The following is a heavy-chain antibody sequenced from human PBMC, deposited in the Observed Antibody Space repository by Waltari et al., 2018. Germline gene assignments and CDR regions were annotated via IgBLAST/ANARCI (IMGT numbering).Heavy chain of an antibody. CDR1: GFTFRSYE. CDR2: SSSSGSTI. V-gene: IGHV3-48*03. D-gene: IGHD6-6*01. J-gene: IGHJ6*02. Sequence: EVQLVESGGGLVQPGGSLRLSCAASGFTFRSYEMNWVRQAPGKGLEWVSYSSSSGSTIYSADSVKGRLTNSRDNAKNSLYLQMNSLRAEDTAVYYCARDLNRLVLGMDVWGQGTTVTVSS. CDR3: ARDLNRLVLGMDV.